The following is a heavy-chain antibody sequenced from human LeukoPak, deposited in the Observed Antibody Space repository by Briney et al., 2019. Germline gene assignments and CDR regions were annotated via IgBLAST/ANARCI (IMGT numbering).Heavy chain of an antibody. V-gene: IGHV1-2*02. CDR3: ARDRTIVGARLGY. J-gene: IGHJ4*02. CDR1: GYTFTSYY. Sequence: ASVKVSCKASGYTFTSYYMHWVRQAPGQGLEWMGWINPNSGGTNYAQKFQGRATMTRDTSISTAYMELSRLRSDDTAVYYCARDRTIVGARLGYWGQGTLVTVSS. D-gene: IGHD1-26*01. CDR2: INPNSGGT.